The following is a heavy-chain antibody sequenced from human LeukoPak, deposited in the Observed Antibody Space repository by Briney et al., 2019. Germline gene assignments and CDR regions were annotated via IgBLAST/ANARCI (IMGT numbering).Heavy chain of an antibody. V-gene: IGHV3-30*02. J-gene: IGHJ4*02. CDR3: AKEGVWFGELLSGGSYIDY. D-gene: IGHD3-10*01. CDR1: GFTFSSYG. Sequence: PGGSLRLSCAASGFTFSSYGMHWVRQAPGKGLEWVAFIRYDGSNKYYAGSVKGRFTISRDNSKNTLYLQMNSLRAEDTAVYYCAKEGVWFGELLSGGSYIDYWGQGTLVTVSS. CDR2: IRYDGSNK.